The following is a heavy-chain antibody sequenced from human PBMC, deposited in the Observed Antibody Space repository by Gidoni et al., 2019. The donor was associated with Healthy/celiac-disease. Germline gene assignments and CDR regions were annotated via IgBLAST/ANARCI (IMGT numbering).Heavy chain of an antibody. J-gene: IGHJ6*02. CDR2: ISYDGSNK. CDR3: ARAGDLSIAAAGYYYYYGMDV. D-gene: IGHD6-13*01. CDR1: GFTFSSYA. V-gene: IGHV3-30-3*01. Sequence: GFTFSSYAMHWVRPAPGKGLEWVAVISYDGSNKYYADSVKGRFTISRDNSKNTLYLQMNSLRAEDTAVYYCARAGDLSIAAAGYYYYYGMDVWGQGTTVTVSS.